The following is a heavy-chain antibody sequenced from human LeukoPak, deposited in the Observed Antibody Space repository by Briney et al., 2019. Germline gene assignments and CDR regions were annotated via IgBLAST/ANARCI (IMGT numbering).Heavy chain of an antibody. J-gene: IGHJ4*02. CDR1: GFTFSSYW. V-gene: IGHV3-74*01. Sequence: GGSLILSCAASGFTFSSYWMHWVRQAPWKGLVWVSRINSDGSTTNYADSVKGRFTISRDNAKNTLYLQMNSLRAEDTAMYYCARRSSGSPPFYFDYWGQGTLVTVSS. CDR3: ARRSSGSPPFYFDY. CDR2: INSDGSTT. D-gene: IGHD1-26*01.